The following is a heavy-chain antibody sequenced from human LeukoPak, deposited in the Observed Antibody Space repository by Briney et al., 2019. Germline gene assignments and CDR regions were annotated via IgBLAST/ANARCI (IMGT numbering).Heavy chain of an antibody. Sequence: SGTLSLTCAVYGGSFSGYYWSWIRQPPGKGLEWIGEINHSGSTNYNPSLKSRVTISVDTSKNQFSLKLSSVTAADTAVYYCARPQDGIVVVPAAAQYSFDIWGQGTMVTVSS. CDR3: ARPQDGIVVVPAAAQYSFDI. V-gene: IGHV4-34*01. D-gene: IGHD2-2*01. J-gene: IGHJ3*02. CDR2: INHSGST. CDR1: GGSFSGYY.